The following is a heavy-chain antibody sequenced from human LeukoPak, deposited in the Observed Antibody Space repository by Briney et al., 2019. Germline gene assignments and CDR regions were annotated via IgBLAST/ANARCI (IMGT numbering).Heavy chain of an antibody. D-gene: IGHD5-24*01. CDR3: ARDQAMATDY. Sequence: PGGSLRLSCAASGFTVSSNYMSWVRQAPGKGLEWVSVIYSGGSTYYADSVKGRFTISRDNSNKTLYLQMNSLRVEDTAVYYYARDQAMATDYWGQGTLVTVSS. CDR2: IYSGGST. J-gene: IGHJ4*02. V-gene: IGHV3-53*01. CDR1: GFTVSSNY.